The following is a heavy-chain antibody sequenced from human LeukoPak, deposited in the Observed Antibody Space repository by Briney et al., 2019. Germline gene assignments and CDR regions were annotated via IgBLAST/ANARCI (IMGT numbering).Heavy chain of an antibody. Sequence: GGSLRLSCAASGFTFSNYAMSWVRQAPGKGLEWVSGISGSGGSTYYADSVNGRFTISRDNAKNSLYLQMNSLRAEDTAVYYCARDRGSFGAPTTGCFDYWGQGTLVTVSS. CDR2: ISGSGGST. CDR1: GFTFSNYA. J-gene: IGHJ4*02. D-gene: IGHD3-16*01. CDR3: ARDRGSFGAPTTGCFDY. V-gene: IGHV3-23*01.